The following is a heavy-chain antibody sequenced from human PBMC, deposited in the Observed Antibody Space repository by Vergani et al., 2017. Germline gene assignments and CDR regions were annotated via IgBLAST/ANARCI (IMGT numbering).Heavy chain of an antibody. J-gene: IGHJ6*03. V-gene: IGHV3-30*03. Sequence: QVQLVESGGGAVQPGRSLRLSCSAAGFPFSDYGVHWVRQAPGKGLEWVSVISYDGNKKNYADSVKGRFTISRDNFKNTMYLEMNALRAEDTAVYYCARDFLTRVTTLDYYYMGVWGKGTTVTVSS. CDR1: GFPFSDYG. CDR2: ISYDGNKK. CDR3: ARDFLTRVTTLDYYYMGV. D-gene: IGHD1-1*01.